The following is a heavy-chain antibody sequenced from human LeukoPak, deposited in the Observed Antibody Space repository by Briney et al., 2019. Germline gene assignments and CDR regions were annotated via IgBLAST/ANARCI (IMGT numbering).Heavy chain of an antibody. CDR3: ARDLSYDSSGYHDAFDI. V-gene: IGHV3-21*01. J-gene: IGHJ3*02. Sequence: GGSLRLSCAASGFTFSSYSMNWVRQAPGKGLEWVSSISSSSSYIYYADSVKGRFTISRDSAKNSLYLQMNSLRAEDTAVYYCARDLSYDSSGYHDAFDIWGQGTMVTVS. D-gene: IGHD3-22*01. CDR1: GFTFSSYS. CDR2: ISSSSSYI.